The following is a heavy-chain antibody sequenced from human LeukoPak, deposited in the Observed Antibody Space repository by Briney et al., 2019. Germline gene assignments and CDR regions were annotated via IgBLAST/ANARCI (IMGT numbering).Heavy chain of an antibody. CDR3: ASLLRVRGKFDP. J-gene: IGHJ5*02. V-gene: IGHV4-34*01. CDR1: GGSFSGYY. D-gene: IGHD3-10*01. CDR2: INHSGST. Sequence: SETLSLTCAVYGGSFSGYYWSWIRQPPGKGLEWIGEINHSGSTNYNPSLKSRVTISVDTSKNQFSLKLSSVTAADTAVYYCASLLRVRGKFDPCGQGTLVTVSS.